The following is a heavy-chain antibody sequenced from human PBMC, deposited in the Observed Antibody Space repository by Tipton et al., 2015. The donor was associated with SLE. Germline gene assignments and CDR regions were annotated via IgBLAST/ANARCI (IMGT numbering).Heavy chain of an antibody. CDR2: MNPNSGNT. Sequence: QLVQSGAEVKKPGASVKVSCKASGYTFTSYGISWVRQAPGQGLEWMGWMNPNSGNTGYAQKFQGRVTITRNTSISTAYMELSSLRSADTAVYYCARGRYSSSPRGLYYYGMDVWGQGTTVTVSS. V-gene: IGHV1-8*03. CDR3: ARGRYSSSPRGLYYYGMDV. CDR1: GYTFTSYG. D-gene: IGHD6-6*01. J-gene: IGHJ6*02.